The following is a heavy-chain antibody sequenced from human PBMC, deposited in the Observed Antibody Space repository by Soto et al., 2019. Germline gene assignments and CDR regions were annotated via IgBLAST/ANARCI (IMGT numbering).Heavy chain of an antibody. CDR1: GFTFSNAW. V-gene: IGHV3-15*01. J-gene: IGHJ4*02. CDR2: IKSKTDGGTT. CDR3: TTWGSAAGTWRVPFDY. D-gene: IGHD6-13*01. Sequence: EVQLVESGGGLVKPGGSLRLSCAASGFTFSNAWMSWVRQAPGKGLEWVGRIKSKTDGGTTDYAAPVKGRFTISRDDSKNTLYLQMNSLKTADTAVYYCTTWGSAAGTWRVPFDYWGQGTLVTVSS.